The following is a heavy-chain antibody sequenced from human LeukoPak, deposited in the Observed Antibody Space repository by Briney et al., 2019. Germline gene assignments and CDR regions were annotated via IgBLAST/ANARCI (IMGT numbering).Heavy chain of an antibody. J-gene: IGHJ4*02. CDR2: IYYSGST. D-gene: IGHD1-26*01. CDR3: ARNGIVGATPYFDY. CDR1: GGSISSYY. V-gene: IGHV4-59*01. Sequence: PSETLSLTCTVSGGSISSYYWSWIRQPPGEGLEWIGYIYYSGSTNYNPSLKSRVTISVDTSKNQFSLKLSSVTAADTAVYYCARNGIVGATPYFDYWGQGTLVTVSS.